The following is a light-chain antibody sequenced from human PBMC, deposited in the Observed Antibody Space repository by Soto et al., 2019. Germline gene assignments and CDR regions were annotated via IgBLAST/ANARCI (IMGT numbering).Light chain of an antibody. Sequence: EIVLTQSPGTLSLSPGERATLSCRASQSVSSSYLAWYQQKPGQAPRLLIYGASSRATGIPDRFSGSVSGTDFTLTISRLEPEDFGVYYCQQYGSSPPVTFGHGTRLEIK. CDR1: QSVSSSY. CDR2: GAS. V-gene: IGKV3-20*01. J-gene: IGKJ5*01. CDR3: QQYGSSPPVT.